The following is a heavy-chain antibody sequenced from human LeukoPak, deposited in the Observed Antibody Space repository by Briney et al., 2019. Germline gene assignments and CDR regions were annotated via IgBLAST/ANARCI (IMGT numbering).Heavy chain of an antibody. D-gene: IGHD5-12*01. Sequence: GGPLRLSCAASGFTFSSYEMNWVRQAPGKGLEWVSYISSSGSTIYYADSVKGRFTISRDNAKNSLYLYMNSLRAEDTAVYYCARAGGGYDGDYFDYWGPGTLVTVSS. J-gene: IGHJ4*02. CDR2: ISSSGSTI. CDR3: ARAGGGYDGDYFDY. V-gene: IGHV3-48*03. CDR1: GFTFSSYE.